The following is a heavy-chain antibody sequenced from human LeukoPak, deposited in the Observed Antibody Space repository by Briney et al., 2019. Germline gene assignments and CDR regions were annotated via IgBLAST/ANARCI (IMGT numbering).Heavy chain of an antibody. CDR1: GFTFSSYW. J-gene: IGHJ4*02. D-gene: IGHD2-21*02. Sequence: PGGSLRLSCAASGFTFSSYWMHWVRQGPGKGLVWVSRINSDGTTTAYADSVKGRFTISRDNAKNTLYLEMNNLRVEDTAFYYCARAIYCSGSDCFSPSAFWGQGTLVTVSS. CDR2: INSDGTTT. V-gene: IGHV3-74*01. CDR3: ARAIYCSGSDCFSPSAF.